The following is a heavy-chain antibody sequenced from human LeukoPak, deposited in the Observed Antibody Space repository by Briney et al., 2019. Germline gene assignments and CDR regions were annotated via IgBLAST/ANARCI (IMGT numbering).Heavy chain of an antibody. CDR2: IYYSVST. D-gene: IGHD3-16*01. CDR3: ARAIPRQGGYYYGMDV. V-gene: IGHV4-59*01. Sequence: SETLSLTCTVAGGSISSYYWSWIRQPPGKGLECIGYIYYSVSTNYNASLKSPLTLSVDTSKNQFSLKLSSVTAADPAVYYCARAIPRQGGYYYGMDVWGQGTTVTVSS. J-gene: IGHJ6*02. CDR1: GGSISSYY.